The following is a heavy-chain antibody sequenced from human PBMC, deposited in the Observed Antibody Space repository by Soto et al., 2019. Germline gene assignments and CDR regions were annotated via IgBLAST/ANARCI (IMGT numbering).Heavy chain of an antibody. Sequence: GGSLRLSCAASGFTFSTYSMNWVRQAPGKGREWVSSISSSSSYMYYADSVKGRFTISRDNAKNSLYLQMNSLRAEDTAVYYCARVKGDYADYWGQGTLVTVSS. V-gene: IGHV3-21*01. CDR3: ARVKGDYADY. CDR1: GFTFSTYS. J-gene: IGHJ4*02. CDR2: ISSSSSYM.